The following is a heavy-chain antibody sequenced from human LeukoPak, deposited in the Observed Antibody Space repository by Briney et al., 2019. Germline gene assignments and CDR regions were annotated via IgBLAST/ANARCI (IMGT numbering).Heavy chain of an antibody. J-gene: IGHJ4*02. D-gene: IGHD3-9*01. V-gene: IGHV3-21*01. Sequence: PGGSLRLSCAASGFTFSSYSMNWVRQAPGKGLEWVSSISSSSSYIYYADSVKGRFTISRDNAKNSLYLQMNSLRAEDTAVYYCAREMTNYDILTGHDDEGAHDYWGQGTLVTVSS. CDR2: ISSSSSYI. CDR3: AREMTNYDILTGHDDEGAHDY. CDR1: GFTFSSYS.